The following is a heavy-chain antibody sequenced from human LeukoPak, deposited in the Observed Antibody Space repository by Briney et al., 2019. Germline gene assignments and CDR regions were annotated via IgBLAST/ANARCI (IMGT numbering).Heavy chain of an antibody. CDR1: GYTFTGYY. D-gene: IGHD6-19*01. Sequence: ASVKVSCKASGYTFTGYYMHWVRQAPGQGLEWMGWINPNSGGTNYAQKFQGRVTMTRDTSISTAYMELSRLRSDDTAVYYCARIRRSSGWYKGNYFDYWGQGTPVTVSS. V-gene: IGHV1-2*02. CDR2: INPNSGGT. CDR3: ARIRRSSGWYKGNYFDY. J-gene: IGHJ4*02.